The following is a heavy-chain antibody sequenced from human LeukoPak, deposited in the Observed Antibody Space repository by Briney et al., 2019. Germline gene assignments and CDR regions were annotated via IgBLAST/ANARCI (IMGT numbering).Heavy chain of an antibody. Sequence: SETLSLTCAVSGGSISSSDRWSWVRQPPGKGLEWIGEIYHSGSTNYNPSLKSRVTISVDKSKNQFSLKLSSVTAADTAVYYCARDYHDSSLDYWGQGTLVTVSS. CDR2: IYHSGST. J-gene: IGHJ4*02. CDR3: ARDYHDSSLDY. D-gene: IGHD3-22*01. V-gene: IGHV4-4*02. CDR1: GGSISSSDR.